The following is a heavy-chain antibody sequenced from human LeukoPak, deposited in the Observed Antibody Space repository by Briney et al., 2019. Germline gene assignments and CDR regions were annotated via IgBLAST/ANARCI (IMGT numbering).Heavy chain of an antibody. V-gene: IGHV1-2*02. CDR3: ARERGFGYSYGSVLY. CDR1: GYTFTDYY. CDR2: INPSNGGT. Sequence: ASVKVSCKASGYTFTDYYIHWVRQAPGQGLEWMGWINPSNGGTNYGKSLQGRVTMTRDTSISTAFMELSRLTSDDTAVYYCARERGFGYSYGSVLYWGRGTLVTVSS. D-gene: IGHD5-18*01. J-gene: IGHJ4*02.